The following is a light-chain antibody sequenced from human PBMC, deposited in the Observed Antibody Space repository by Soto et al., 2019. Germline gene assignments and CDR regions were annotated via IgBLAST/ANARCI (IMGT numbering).Light chain of an antibody. CDR3: QQYNSWPLT. Sequence: ETVMTQSPATLSVSPGERATLSCRASQSVSSNLAWYQQKPGQPPRLLIYDISTRATGIPTRFSGSGSGTEFTHTISSLQSEDFAVYYCQQYNSWPLTFGGGTKVEIK. CDR2: DIS. V-gene: IGKV3D-15*01. CDR1: QSVSSN. J-gene: IGKJ4*01.